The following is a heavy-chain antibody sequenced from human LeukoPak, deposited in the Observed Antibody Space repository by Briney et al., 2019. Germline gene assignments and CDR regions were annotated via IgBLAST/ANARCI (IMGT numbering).Heavy chain of an antibody. J-gene: IGHJ5*02. V-gene: IGHV4-61*08. CDR1: GGSISSGGYY. Sequence: SETLSLTCTVSGGSISSGGYYWSWIRQPPGKGLEWIGYIYYSGSTNYNPSLKSRVTISVDTSKNQFSLKLSSVTASDTAVYYCARDHSSGWSDWFDPWGQGTLVTVSS. CDR2: IYYSGST. CDR3: ARDHSSGWSDWFDP. D-gene: IGHD6-19*01.